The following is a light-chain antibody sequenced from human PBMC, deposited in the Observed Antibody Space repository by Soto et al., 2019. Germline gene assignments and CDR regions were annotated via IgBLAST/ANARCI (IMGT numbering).Light chain of an antibody. CDR1: QSVSSSY. Sequence: EIVLTQSPGPLSLSPGERATLSCRASQSVSSSYLAWYEQKPVQAPRLLIYGASSRATGIPDRFSGSGSGIYFTMTISRLEPADFAVYYCQQDGSSPRSNFGQGTKLESK. J-gene: IGKJ2*01. V-gene: IGKV3-20*01. CDR3: QQDGSSPRSN. CDR2: GAS.